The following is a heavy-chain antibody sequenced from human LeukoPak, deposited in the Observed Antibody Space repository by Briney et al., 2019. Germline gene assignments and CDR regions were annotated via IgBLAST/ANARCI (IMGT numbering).Heavy chain of an antibody. CDR2: IYYSGGT. V-gene: IGHV4-59*01. J-gene: IGHJ4*02. Sequence: SKALSLTCTVSGASITTSYWSWIRQPPGKGLEWIGYIYYSGGTNYNPSLKSRVTISVDTSKNQFSLKLSSVTAADTAVYFCARGPVTTGYFAYWGQGTLVTVSS. CDR1: GASITTSY. CDR3: ARGPVTTGYFAY. D-gene: IGHD4-17*01.